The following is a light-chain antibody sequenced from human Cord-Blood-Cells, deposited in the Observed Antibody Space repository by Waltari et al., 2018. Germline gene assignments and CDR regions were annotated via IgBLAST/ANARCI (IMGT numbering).Light chain of an antibody. V-gene: IGLV1-51*01. CDR2: DNN. Sequence: QSVLTQPPSVSAAPGQKVTISCSGSSSNIGNNYVSWYQQPPGTAPKLLIYDNNKRPAGIPDRFSGSKSGTSATLGITGLQTGYEADYYCGTWDSSLSAYVFGTGTKVTVL. CDR1: SSNIGNNY. J-gene: IGLJ1*01. CDR3: GTWDSSLSAYV.